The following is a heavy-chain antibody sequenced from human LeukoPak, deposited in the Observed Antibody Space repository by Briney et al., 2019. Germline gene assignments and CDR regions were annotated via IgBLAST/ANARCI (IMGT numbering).Heavy chain of an antibody. Sequence: GGSLRLSCVGSGFIFKLFAVGWVRQAPGKGLEWVSVISGTNDETDYADSVRGHFTISRDNSLNTLFLQMDNLRAEDTAVYYGVKTYCSITRCSPGFDSWGQGTLVTVSS. CDR2: ISGTNDET. J-gene: IGHJ4*02. D-gene: IGHD3-10*01. CDR3: VKTYCSITRCSPGFDS. CDR1: GFIFKLFA. V-gene: IGHV3-23*01.